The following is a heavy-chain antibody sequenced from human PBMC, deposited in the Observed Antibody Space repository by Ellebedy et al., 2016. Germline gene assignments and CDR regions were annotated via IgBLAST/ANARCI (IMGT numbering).Heavy chain of an antibody. V-gene: IGHV4-59*01. CDR1: GDSIRSYY. CDR3: ARDVGAFDI. CDR2: IYYTWST. J-gene: IGHJ3*02. Sequence: SETLSLTCSVSGDSIRSYYWSWIRQPPGKGLEWIGYIYYTWSTSYNPSLKSRVTISADTSENEVSLKLTSVTPADTAMYYCARDVGAFDIWGQGTMVSVSS.